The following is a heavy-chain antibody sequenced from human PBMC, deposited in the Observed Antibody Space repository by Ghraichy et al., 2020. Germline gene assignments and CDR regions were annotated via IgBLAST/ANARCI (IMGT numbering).Heavy chain of an antibody. CDR3: ARDQEGWYLGYFDY. D-gene: IGHD6-19*01. CDR1: GFTFSSYW. CDR2: IKQDGSEK. J-gene: IGHJ4*02. Sequence: LSLTCAASGFTFSSYWMSWVRQAPGKGLEWVANIKQDGSEKYYVDSVKGRFTISRDNAKNSLYLQMNSLRAEDTAVYYCARDQEGWYLGYFDYWGQGTLVTVSS. V-gene: IGHV3-7*03.